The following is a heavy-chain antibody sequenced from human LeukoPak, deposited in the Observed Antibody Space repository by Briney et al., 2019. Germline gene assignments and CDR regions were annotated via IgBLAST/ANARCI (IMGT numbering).Heavy chain of an antibody. Sequence: GASVKVSCKASGYTFTGYYMHWVRQAPGQGLEWMGCIIPIFGIANYAQKFQGRVTITADKSTSTAYMELSSLRSEDTAVYYCAGESRPNYYDSSGYRFDYWGQGTLVTVSS. V-gene: IGHV1-69*10. CDR1: GYTFTGYY. CDR3: AGESRPNYYDSSGYRFDY. J-gene: IGHJ4*02. D-gene: IGHD3-22*01. CDR2: IIPIFGIA.